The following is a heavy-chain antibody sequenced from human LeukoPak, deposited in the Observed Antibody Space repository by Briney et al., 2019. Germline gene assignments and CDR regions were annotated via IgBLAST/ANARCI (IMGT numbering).Heavy chain of an antibody. CDR3: ARASPSFDSSGYYYVIDY. J-gene: IGHJ4*02. V-gene: IGHV3-30-3*01. CDR1: GFIFSTYA. Sequence: GGPLRLSCAASGFIFSTYAMHWVRQAPGKGLEWVAVISYDGDNIYYADSVKGRFTISRDNAKNSLYLQMNSLRAEDTAVYYCARASPSFDSSGYYYVIDYWGQGTLVTVSS. CDR2: ISYDGDNI. D-gene: IGHD3-22*01.